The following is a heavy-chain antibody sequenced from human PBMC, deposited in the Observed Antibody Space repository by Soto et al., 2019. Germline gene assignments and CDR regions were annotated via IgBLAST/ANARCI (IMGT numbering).Heavy chain of an antibody. V-gene: IGHV4-61*01. CDR3: VLFYYYGMDV. CDR2: IYYSGST. J-gene: IGHJ6*02. Sequence: PSETLSLTCTVSGGSVSSGSYYWSWIRQPPGKGLEWIGYIYYSGSTNYNPSLKSRVTISVDTSKNQFSLKLSSVTAADTAVYYCVLFYYYGMDVWGQGTTVTVSS. D-gene: IGHD2-15*01. CDR1: GGSVSSGSYY.